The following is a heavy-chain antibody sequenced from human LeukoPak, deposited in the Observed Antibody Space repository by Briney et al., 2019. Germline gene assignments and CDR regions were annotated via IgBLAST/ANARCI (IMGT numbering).Heavy chain of an antibody. J-gene: IGHJ4*02. V-gene: IGHV1-46*03. CDR3: ARDAHPRNYGSGSYSH. Sequence: ASVKVPCKASGYTFTSYYMPWVRQAPGQGLEWMGIINPSGGSTSYAQKFQGRVTMTRDTSTSTVYMELSSLRSEDTAVYYCARDAHPRNYGSGSYSHWGQGTLVTVSS. D-gene: IGHD3-10*01. CDR2: INPSGGST. CDR1: GYTFTSYY.